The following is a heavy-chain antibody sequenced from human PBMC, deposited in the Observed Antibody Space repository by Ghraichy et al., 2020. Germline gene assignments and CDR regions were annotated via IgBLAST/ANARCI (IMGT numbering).Heavy chain of an antibody. CDR1: GGSISNYY. CDR2: MYYSGST. CDR3: ASSHITAAALNWFDP. J-gene: IGHJ5*02. V-gene: IGHV4-59*08. Sequence: SETLSLTCTVSGGSISNYYWSWIRQPPGKGLEWIGYMYYSGSTKYNPSLKSRVTMSVDTSKNQFSLKLSSVTAADTAVYYCASSHITAAALNWFDPWGQGSLVTVSS. D-gene: IGHD6-13*01.